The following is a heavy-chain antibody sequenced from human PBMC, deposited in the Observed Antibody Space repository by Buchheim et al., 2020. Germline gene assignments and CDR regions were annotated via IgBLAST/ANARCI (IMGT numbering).Heavy chain of an antibody. D-gene: IGHD3-22*01. CDR2: INSDGSST. J-gene: IGHJ6*02. CDR1: GFTFSSYW. CDR3: ARGDFTPSGYYLKYYYYYGMDV. Sequence: EVQLVESGGGLVQPGGSLGLSCAASGFTFSSYWMHWVRQAPGKGLVWVSRINSDGSSTSYADSVKGRFTISRDNAKNTLYLQMNSLIAEDTAVYYCARGDFTPSGYYLKYYYYYGMDVWGQGTT. V-gene: IGHV3-74*01.